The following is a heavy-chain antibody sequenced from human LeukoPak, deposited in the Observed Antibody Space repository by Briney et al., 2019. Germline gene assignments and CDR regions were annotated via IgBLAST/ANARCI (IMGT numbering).Heavy chain of an antibody. V-gene: IGHV3-33*03. CDR3: AKGRSWYYFDY. CDR2: IWNDGSNK. D-gene: IGHD6-13*01. CDR1: GFTFSSYG. J-gene: IGHJ4*02. Sequence: ARSLRLSCAASGFTFSSYGMHWVRQAPGKGLEWVAVIWNDGSNKHYVDSVKGRFTISRDNAKNSLYLQMNSLRAEDTALYYCAKGRSWYYFDYWGQGTLVTVSS.